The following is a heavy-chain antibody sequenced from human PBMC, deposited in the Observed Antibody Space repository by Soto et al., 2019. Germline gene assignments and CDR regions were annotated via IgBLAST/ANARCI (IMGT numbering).Heavy chain of an antibody. V-gene: IGHV4-38-2*01. CDR2: FDLTGTT. D-gene: IGHD6-13*01. CDR1: GYCIGSGYH. CDR3: ARMSPSSWYDY. Sequence: SETLSLPCEVSGYCIGSGYHWGWIRQPPGKGLQWIANFDLTGTTYYNPSLKSRVTISVDTSKNQFYLKVSSVTASDTAVYYCARMSPSSWYDYWGKGTQVTVSS. J-gene: IGHJ4*02.